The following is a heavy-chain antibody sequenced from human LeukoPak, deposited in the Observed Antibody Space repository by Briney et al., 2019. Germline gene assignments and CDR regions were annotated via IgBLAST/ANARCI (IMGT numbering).Heavy chain of an antibody. CDR1: GFTFSNCW. J-gene: IGHJ3*02. CDR3: AREGKWFGESIGAFDI. CDR2: IESDGSRT. D-gene: IGHD3-10*01. V-gene: IGHV3-74*01. Sequence: GGSLRLSCAASGFTFSNCWMHWVRQAPGKGLEWVSRIESDGSRTRYADSVRGRFTISRDNSKNTLYVQMNSLRAEDTAVYYCAREGKWFGESIGAFDIWGQGTMVTVS.